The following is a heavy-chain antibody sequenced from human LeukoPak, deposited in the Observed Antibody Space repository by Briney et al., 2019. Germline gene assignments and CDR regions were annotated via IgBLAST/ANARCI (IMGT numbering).Heavy chain of an antibody. J-gene: IGHJ4*02. Sequence: GGSLRLSCAASGFTFSSYAMHWVRQAPGKGLEWVAVISYDGSNKYYADSVKGRFTISRDNSKNTLYLQMNSLRAEDTAVYYCASRYSGSYSDYWGQGTLVTVPS. D-gene: IGHD1-26*01. CDR1: GFTFSSYA. CDR2: ISYDGSNK. V-gene: IGHV3-30*04. CDR3: ASRYSGSYSDY.